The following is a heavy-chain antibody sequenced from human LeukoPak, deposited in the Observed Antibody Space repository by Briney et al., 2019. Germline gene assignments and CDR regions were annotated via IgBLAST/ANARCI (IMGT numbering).Heavy chain of an antibody. CDR3: ARVPVRGVIMRFDY. CDR1: GYTFTSYY. CDR2: INPSGGST. J-gene: IGHJ4*02. Sequence: GASVKVSCKASGYTFTSYYMHWVRQAPGQGLEWMGIINPSGGSTTYAQKFQGRVTMTRDTSISTAYMELSRLRSDDTAVYYCARVPVRGVIMRFDYWGQGTLVTVSS. D-gene: IGHD3-10*01. V-gene: IGHV1-46*01.